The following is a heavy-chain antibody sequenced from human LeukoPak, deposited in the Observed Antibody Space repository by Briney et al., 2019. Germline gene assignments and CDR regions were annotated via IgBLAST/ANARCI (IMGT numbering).Heavy chain of an antibody. CDR3: ARDPERYYYDSSGYYPHY. J-gene: IGHJ4*02. D-gene: IGHD3-22*01. Sequence: PGGSLRLSCAASGFTFSSYVVHWVRQAPGKGLEWVALIWYDGSNKYYADSVKGRFTISRDNSKNTLYLQMNSLRAEDTAVYYCARDPERYYYDSSGYYPHYWGQGTLVTVS. CDR1: GFTFSSYV. CDR2: IWYDGSNK. V-gene: IGHV3-33*01.